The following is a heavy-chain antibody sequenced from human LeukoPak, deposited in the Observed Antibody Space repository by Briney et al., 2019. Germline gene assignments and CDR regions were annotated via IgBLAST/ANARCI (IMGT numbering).Heavy chain of an antibody. V-gene: IGHV4-4*07. CDR1: GGSISSYY. Sequence: SETLSLTCTVSGGSISSYYWSWIRQPAGKGLEWIGRIYTSGSANYNPSLKSRVTMSVDTSKNQFSLKLSSVTAADTAVYYCARAMNEYYYDSSGYGYWGQGILVTVSS. CDR2: IYTSGSA. D-gene: IGHD3-22*01. CDR3: ARAMNEYYYDSSGYGY. J-gene: IGHJ4*02.